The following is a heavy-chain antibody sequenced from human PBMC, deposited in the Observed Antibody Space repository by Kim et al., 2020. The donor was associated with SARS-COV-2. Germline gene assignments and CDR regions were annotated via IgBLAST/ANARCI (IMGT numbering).Heavy chain of an antibody. CDR1: GFTFDDYA. Sequence: GGSLRLSCAASGFTFDDYAMHWVRQAPGKGLEWVSLISGDGGSTYYADSVKGRFTISRDNSKNSLYLQMNSLRTEDTALYYCAKDISGYSGYDFDYYYYGMGVWGQGTTVTVSS. CDR3: AKDISGYSGYDFDYYYYGMGV. D-gene: IGHD5-12*01. CDR2: ISGDGGST. J-gene: IGHJ6*02. V-gene: IGHV3-43*02.